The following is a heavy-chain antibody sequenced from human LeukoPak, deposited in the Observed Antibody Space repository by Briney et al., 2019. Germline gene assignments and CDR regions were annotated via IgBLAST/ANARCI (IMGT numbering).Heavy chain of an antibody. CDR1: GGSMSSGSSY. CDR3: ARTRGYSGYVDAFDI. D-gene: IGHD5-12*01. Sequence: PSETLSLTCTVSGGSMSSGSSYWGWIRQPPGEGLEWIGTIYYSGSTYYNPSLKSRVTISADTSKNQFSLKLSSVTAADTAVYYCARTRGYSGYVDAFDIWGQGTMVTV. CDR2: IYYSGST. V-gene: IGHV4-39*01. J-gene: IGHJ3*02.